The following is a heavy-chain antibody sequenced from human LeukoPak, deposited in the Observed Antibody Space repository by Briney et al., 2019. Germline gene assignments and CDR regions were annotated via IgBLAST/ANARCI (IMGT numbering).Heavy chain of an antibody. J-gene: IGHJ5*01. CDR3: ARGRGRGVLITTSRRSFWFDS. CDR2: INHSGST. V-gene: IGHV4-34*01. D-gene: IGHD3-22*01. Sequence: SETLSLTCAVYGGSFSGYYWSWIRQPPGKGLEWIGEINHSGSTNYNPSLKSRVTISVDTSKNQFSLKLSSVTAADTAVYYCARGRGRGVLITTSRRSFWFDSWGQGTLVTVSS. CDR1: GGSFSGYY.